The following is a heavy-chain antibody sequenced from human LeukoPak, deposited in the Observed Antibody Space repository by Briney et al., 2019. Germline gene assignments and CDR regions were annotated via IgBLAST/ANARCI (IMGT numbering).Heavy chain of an antibody. D-gene: IGHD3-16*02. CDR3: ARGPTFYDYVWGSYRYYYGMDV. CDR2: IYYSGST. Sequence: SETLSLTCIVAGGSISSYYWSWIRQPPGKGLEWIGYIYYSGSTNYNPSLKSRVTISVDTSKNQFSLKLSSVTAADTAVYYCARGPTFYDYVWGSYRYYYGMDVWGQGTTVTVSS. V-gene: IGHV4-59*01. CDR1: GGSISSYY. J-gene: IGHJ6*02.